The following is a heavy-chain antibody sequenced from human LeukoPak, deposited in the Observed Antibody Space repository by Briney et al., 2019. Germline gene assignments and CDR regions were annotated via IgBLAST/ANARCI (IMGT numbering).Heavy chain of an antibody. Sequence: GGSLRLSCAASGFTFNSYAIHWVRQAPGKGLEWVAVISYDGSNKYYADSAKGRFTISRDNSKNTLYLQMNSLRAEDTAVYYCARDLTGTPNIVWFDPWGQGTLVTVSS. J-gene: IGHJ5*02. CDR2: ISYDGSNK. V-gene: IGHV3-30*04. D-gene: IGHD1-14*01. CDR3: ARDLTGTPNIVWFDP. CDR1: GFTFNSYA.